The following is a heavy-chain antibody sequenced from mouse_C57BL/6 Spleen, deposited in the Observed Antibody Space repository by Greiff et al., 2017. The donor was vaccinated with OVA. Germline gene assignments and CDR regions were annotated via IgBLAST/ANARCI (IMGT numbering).Heavy chain of an antibody. J-gene: IGHJ4*01. CDR2: ISSGSSTI. CDR3: ARLGRLLHYAMDY. CDR1: GFTFSDYG. D-gene: IGHD2-3*01. Sequence: EVQLVESGGGLVKPGGSLKLSCAASGFTFSDYGMHWVRQAPEKGLEWVAYISSGSSTIYYADTVKGRFTISRDNAKNTLFLQMTSLRSEDTAMYYCARLGRLLHYAMDYWGQGTSVTVSS. V-gene: IGHV5-17*01.